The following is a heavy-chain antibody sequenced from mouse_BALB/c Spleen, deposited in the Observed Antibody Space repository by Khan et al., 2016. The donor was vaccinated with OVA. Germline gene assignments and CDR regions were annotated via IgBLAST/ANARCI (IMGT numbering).Heavy chain of an antibody. CDR1: GYTFTDYN. CDR3: SRLSYGSFGY. D-gene: IGHD1-1*01. CDR2: INPNNGGT. Sequence: VQLQQSGPELVKSGASVKIPCKASGYTFTDYNMDWVKESHGQSLEWIGDINPNNGGTIYNQKFKGKATLTVDKSSNTAYMELRSLTSEDTAVYYCSRLSYGSFGYWGQGTLVTVSA. V-gene: IGHV1-18*01. J-gene: IGHJ3*01.